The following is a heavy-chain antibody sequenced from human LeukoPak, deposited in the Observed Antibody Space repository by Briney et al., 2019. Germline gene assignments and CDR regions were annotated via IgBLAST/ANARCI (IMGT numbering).Heavy chain of an antibody. D-gene: IGHD6-13*01. CDR2: VYSGGST. Sequence: GGSLRLSCAASGFAFSSNYMTWVRQAPGKGLEGGSVVYSGGSTEYSDSVKGRFTISRDNSKNTLYLQMNSLRAEDTAVYYCARTSSAVNTKGLDSWGQGTLVTVSS. CDR3: ARTSSAVNTKGLDS. J-gene: IGHJ4*02. CDR1: GFAFSSNY. V-gene: IGHV3-53*01.